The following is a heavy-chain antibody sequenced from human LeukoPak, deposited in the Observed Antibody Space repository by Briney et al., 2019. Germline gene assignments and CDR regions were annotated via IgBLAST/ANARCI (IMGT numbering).Heavy chain of an antibody. CDR3: AAETGDRLRVDY. CDR2: IVVGSGNT. V-gene: IGHV1-58*02. D-gene: IGHD7-27*01. Sequence: ASVKVSCKASGFTFTSSAMQWVRQARGQRLEWIGWIVVGSGNTNYAQKFQERVTITRDMSTSTAYMELSGLRSEDTAVYYCAAETGDRLRVDYWGQGTLVTVSS. CDR1: GFTFTSSA. J-gene: IGHJ4*02.